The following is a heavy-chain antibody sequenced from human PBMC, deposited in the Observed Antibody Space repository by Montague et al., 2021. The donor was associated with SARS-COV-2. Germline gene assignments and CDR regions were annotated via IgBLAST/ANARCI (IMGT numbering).Heavy chain of an antibody. V-gene: IGHV4-59*01. CDR2: IYYRGST. Sequence: SETLSLTCTVSGGSISSYYWSWIRQPPGKGLELIGYIYYRGSTNYNPSLTSRVTITVDTSTNQFSLTLSSVTATDTAVYYCARGSGWMGNAFDIWGQGTMVTVSS. J-gene: IGHJ3*02. D-gene: IGHD6-19*01. CDR3: ARGSGWMGNAFDI. CDR1: GGSISSYY.